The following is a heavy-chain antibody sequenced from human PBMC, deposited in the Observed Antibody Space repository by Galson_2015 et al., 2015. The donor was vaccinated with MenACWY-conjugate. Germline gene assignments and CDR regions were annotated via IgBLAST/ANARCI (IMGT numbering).Heavy chain of an antibody. CDR2: IFYSGST. D-gene: IGHD6-13*01. J-gene: IGHJ5*02. V-gene: IGHV4-59*08. CDR1: GGSITSYY. Sequence: ETLSLTCPVSGGSITSYYWSWLRPPPGTGLEWIGHIFYSGSTNYNPSLKSRVTISVDTSKNQFSLKVTSLTAADTAVYYCARSTAGALSWFDPWGQGTLVTVSS. CDR3: ARSTAGALSWFDP.